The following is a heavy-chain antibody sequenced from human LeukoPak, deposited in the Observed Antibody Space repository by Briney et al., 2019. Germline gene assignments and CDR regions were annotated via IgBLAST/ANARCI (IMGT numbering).Heavy chain of an antibody. V-gene: IGHV4-4*07. CDR3: ARDGAATFSDY. CDR2: LYASGST. D-gene: IGHD1-26*01. Sequence: SETLSLTCTVSGGSISNYYWSWTRQPAGKGLEYIGRLYASGSTDYSPSLRSQLTMSLDTSKNQFSLKLTFVTAADTAIYYCARDGAATFSDYWGQGALVTVSS. CDR1: GGSISNYY. J-gene: IGHJ4*02.